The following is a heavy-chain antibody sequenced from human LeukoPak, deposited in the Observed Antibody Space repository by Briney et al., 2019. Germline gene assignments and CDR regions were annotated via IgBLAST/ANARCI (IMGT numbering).Heavy chain of an antibody. Sequence: GGTLRLSCVASGLTFSSYGMSWVRQAPGKGLEWVSSISGRGTSTFYADSVKGRFTISRDNSKNTVYLQLSNSRVADTAVYYCAKLEDWGQGTLVAVSS. CDR2: ISGRGTST. J-gene: IGHJ4*02. CDR3: AKLED. V-gene: IGHV3-23*05. CDR1: GLTFSSYG. D-gene: IGHD1-1*01.